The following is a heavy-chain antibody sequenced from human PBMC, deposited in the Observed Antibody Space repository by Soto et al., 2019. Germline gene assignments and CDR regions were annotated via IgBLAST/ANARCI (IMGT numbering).Heavy chain of an antibody. CDR3: ARHLRDTYYYGFDV. V-gene: IGHV4-39*01. D-gene: IGHD5-18*01. Sequence: KPSETLSLTCTVSGGSISSSRSYWGWIRLPPGKGLEWIATISYDGDTYHNPSLKSRVTISADTSKNQFSLRLSSVTAADTAVYYCARHLRDTYYYGFDVWGQGTTVTVSS. CDR1: GGSISSSRSY. CDR2: ISYDGDT. J-gene: IGHJ6*02.